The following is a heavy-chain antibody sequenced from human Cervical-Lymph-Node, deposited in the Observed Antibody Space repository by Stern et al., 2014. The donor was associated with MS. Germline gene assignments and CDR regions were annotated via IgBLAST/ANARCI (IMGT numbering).Heavy chain of an antibody. CDR1: GGSISSSSYY. V-gene: IGHV4-39*01. CDR2: IYYSGST. J-gene: IGHJ4*02. D-gene: IGHD1-14*01. CDR3: ATGITDSYYFDY. Sequence: QVQLQESGPGLVKPSETLSLTCTVSGGSISSSSYYWGWIRQPPGKGLEWIGRIYYSGSTYYNPSLKSRVTISADTSTNQFSLKLSSVTAADTAVYYCATGITDSYYFDYWGQGTLVTVSS.